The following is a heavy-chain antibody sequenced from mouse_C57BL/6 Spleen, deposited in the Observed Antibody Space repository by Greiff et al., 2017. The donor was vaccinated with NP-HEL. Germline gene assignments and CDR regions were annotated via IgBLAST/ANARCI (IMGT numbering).Heavy chain of an antibody. Sequence: QLQQSGPELVKPGASVKISCKASGYAFSSSWMNWVKQRPGKGLEWIGRIYPGDGDTNYNGKFKGKATLTADKSSSTAYMQLSSLTSEDSAVYFCARRGNYGGAMDYWGQGTSVTVSS. CDR1: GYAFSSSW. J-gene: IGHJ4*01. D-gene: IGHD2-1*01. V-gene: IGHV1-82*01. CDR2: IYPGDGDT. CDR3: ARRGNYGGAMDY.